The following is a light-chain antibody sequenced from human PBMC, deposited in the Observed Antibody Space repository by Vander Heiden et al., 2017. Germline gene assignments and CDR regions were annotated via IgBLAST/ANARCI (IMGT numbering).Light chain of an antibody. V-gene: IGKV1-33*01. CDR2: DAS. CDR3: QQDDNLPLT. J-gene: IGKJ3*01. Sequence: DNQMTQSPSSLSASVGDRVTITCQASQDISNYLNWYQQKPGKAPKLLIYDASNLETGVPSRFSGSGSGTDFTFTISSLQPEDIATYYCQQDDNLPLTFGPGTKVDIK. CDR1: QDISNY.